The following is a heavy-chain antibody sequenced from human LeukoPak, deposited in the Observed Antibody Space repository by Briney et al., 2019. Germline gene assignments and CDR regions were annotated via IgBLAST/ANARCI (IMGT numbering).Heavy chain of an antibody. D-gene: IGHD2-2*01. CDR1: GGSIRSYY. Sequence: PSETLSLTCTVSGGSIRSYYWTWIRQPPGKGLEWIGYIYYSGNANYNPSLKSRVTISVDTSKNQLSLKLSSVTAADTAVYYCARGYCSSTSCYRDHYYYGMDVWGQGTTVTVSS. J-gene: IGHJ6*02. CDR2: IYYSGNA. CDR3: ARGYCSSTSCYRDHYYYGMDV. V-gene: IGHV4-59*08.